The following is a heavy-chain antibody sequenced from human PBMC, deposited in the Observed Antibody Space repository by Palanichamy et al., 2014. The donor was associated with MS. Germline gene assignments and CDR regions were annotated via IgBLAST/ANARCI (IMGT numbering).Heavy chain of an antibody. J-gene: IGHJ4*02. Sequence: VQLVQSGAEVKKPGASVKVSCQASGYPFTSYVIHWIRQAPGQGLEWVGRINSANGDTRYSHHFQDRVTITKDTHADTVYLDLTSLRSEDTAVYYCAYYLTRGGLQFWGRGALVTVSS. CDR3: AYYLTRGGLQF. D-gene: IGHD2/OR15-2a*01. CDR1: GYPFTSYV. CDR2: INSANGDT. V-gene: IGHV1-3*01.